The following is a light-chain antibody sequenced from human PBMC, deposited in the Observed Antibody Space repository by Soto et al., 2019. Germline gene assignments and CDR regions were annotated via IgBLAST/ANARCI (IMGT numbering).Light chain of an antibody. CDR2: ENA. CDR1: NSNIGNSY. CDR3: GTWDSGLSGFV. J-gene: IGLJ1*01. V-gene: IGLV1-51*02. Sequence: QSVLTQPPSVSAAPGQKVTISCSGSNSNIGNSYVYWYQQFPGAAPKLLMYENAKRASGIPYRFSGSKSGAAATLAITGIQTGDEADYYCGTWDSGLSGFVFGTGTKVTVL.